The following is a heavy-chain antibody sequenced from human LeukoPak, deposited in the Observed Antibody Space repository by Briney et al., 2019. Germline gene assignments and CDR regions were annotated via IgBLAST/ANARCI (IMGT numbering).Heavy chain of an antibody. CDR3: ARGTQFDP. J-gene: IGHJ5*02. V-gene: IGHV4-34*01. Sequence: PSETLSLTCAVCGGSFSGYFWSWIRQPPGKGLEWIGEINHSGSTNYNPSLKSRVTMSVDTSKNQFSLKLSSVTAADTAVYYCARGTQFDPWGQGTLVTVSS. CDR2: INHSGST. CDR1: GGSFSGYF.